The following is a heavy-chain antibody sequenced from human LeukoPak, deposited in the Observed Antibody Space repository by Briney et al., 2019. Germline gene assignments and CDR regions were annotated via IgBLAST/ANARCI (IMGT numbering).Heavy chain of an antibody. J-gene: IGHJ6*03. CDR1: GFTFSSYG. V-gene: IGHV3-30*02. CDR2: IRYDGSNK. CDR3: AKESNYPGSGSYNYYMDV. Sequence: GGSRRLSWAASGFTFSSYGMHWVRQAPGKGLEWVAVIRYDGSNKYYADSVKGRFTVSRDNSKNTLYLPMNSLRAENTAVYYSAKESNYPGSGSYNYYMDVWGKGTTVIVSS. D-gene: IGHD3-10*01.